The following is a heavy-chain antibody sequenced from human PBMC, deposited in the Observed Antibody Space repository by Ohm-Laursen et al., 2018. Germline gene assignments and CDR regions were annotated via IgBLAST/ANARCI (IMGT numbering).Heavy chain of an antibody. D-gene: IGHD1-14*01. J-gene: IGHJ1*01. Sequence: SLRLSCTASGFTFSSYAMSWVRQAPGKGLEWVSGISGSGTNTFYADSVKGRFTISRDNSKNTLYLQMNSLRAEDTAVYYCAKVPDAAEYFQRWGQGTPVTVSS. CDR1: GFTFSSYA. V-gene: IGHV3-23*01. CDR3: AKVPDAAEYFQR. CDR2: ISGSGTNT.